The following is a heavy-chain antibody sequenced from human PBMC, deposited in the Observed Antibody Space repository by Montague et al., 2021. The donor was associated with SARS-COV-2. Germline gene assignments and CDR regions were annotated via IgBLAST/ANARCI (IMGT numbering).Heavy chain of an antibody. CDR3: GRDSVSYGLDV. CDR2: IYNSGPT. D-gene: IGHD3-16*01. Sequence: SETLSLTCTVSGGSIGSHYWTWIRQSAGQGLEWIGNIYNSGPTNXNPSLKSRVTISLDRAKNHFSLLLSSVTAADTATYYCGRDSVSYGLDVWGQGTTVTVSS. V-gene: IGHV4-4*07. CDR1: GGSIGSHY. J-gene: IGHJ6*02.